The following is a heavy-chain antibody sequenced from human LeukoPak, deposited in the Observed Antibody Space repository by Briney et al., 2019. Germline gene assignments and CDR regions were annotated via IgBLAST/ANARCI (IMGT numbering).Heavy chain of an antibody. CDR3: AREGFLGRELSLNAFDI. J-gene: IGHJ3*02. Sequence: GGSLRLSCAASGFTFSNYAMHWVRQAPGKGLEWVAAISYEKDHRFYEFYAESVKGRFTISRDNSKSTLYLQMNSLRAEDSAVYYCAREGFLGRELSLNAFDIWGQGTMVTVSS. D-gene: IGHD3-10*01. V-gene: IGHV3-30-3*01. CDR1: GFTFSNYA. CDR2: ISYEKDHRFYE.